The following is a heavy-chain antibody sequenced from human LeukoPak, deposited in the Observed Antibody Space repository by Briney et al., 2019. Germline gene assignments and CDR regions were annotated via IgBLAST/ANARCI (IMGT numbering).Heavy chain of an antibody. CDR3: ARVYSGSYQDLIFDY. CDR2: ISAYNGNT. CDR1: GCTFTSYG. Sequence: ASVKVSCKASGCTFTSYGISWVRQAPGQGLEWMGWISAYNGNTNYAQKLQGRVTMTTDTSTSTAYVELRSLRSDDTAVYYCARVYSGSYQDLIFDYWGQGTLVTVSS. V-gene: IGHV1-18*01. D-gene: IGHD1-26*01. J-gene: IGHJ4*02.